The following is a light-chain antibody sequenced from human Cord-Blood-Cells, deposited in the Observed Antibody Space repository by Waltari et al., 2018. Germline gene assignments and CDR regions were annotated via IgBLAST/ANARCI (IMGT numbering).Light chain of an antibody. CDR1: QSVSSY. CDR3: QQRSNWPPFT. V-gene: IGKV3-11*01. J-gene: IGKJ3*01. CDR2: DAS. Sequence: IVLTQFPATLSLSPGERATLSCGASQSVSSYIAWYYQKPSQAPKLLIYDASNSATGNPARFSGSVSGTDCTLTSSSLEPEECAVYYCQQRSNWPPFTFGPGTKVDIK.